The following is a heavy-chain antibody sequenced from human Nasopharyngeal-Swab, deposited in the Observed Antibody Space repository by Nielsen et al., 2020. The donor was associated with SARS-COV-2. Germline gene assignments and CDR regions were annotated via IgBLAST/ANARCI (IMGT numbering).Heavy chain of an antibody. Sequence: GESLKISCRASGYSFNNNWIGWVRQMPGKGLEFMGIIYPSDSDTRYSPPFQGQVTISADKSITTAYLQWSSLKASDTAMYYCARLPPNCGGDCYFDYWGQGTPVTVSP. CDR2: IYPSDSDT. V-gene: IGHV5-51*01. CDR3: ARLPPNCGGDCYFDY. CDR1: GYSFNNNW. J-gene: IGHJ4*02. D-gene: IGHD2-21*02.